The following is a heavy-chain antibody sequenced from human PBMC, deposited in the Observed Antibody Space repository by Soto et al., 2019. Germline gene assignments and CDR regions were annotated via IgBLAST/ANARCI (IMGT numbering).Heavy chain of an antibody. J-gene: IGHJ6*02. D-gene: IGHD3-10*02. CDR2: IPYAGRSE. CDR3: ARERTSAVRGMDV. V-gene: IGHV3-30*04. Sequence: GGSLRLSCVGSGFTFSSYFMHWVRQSPGKGLEWVAAIPYAGRSEYYADSVKGRFTISRDNSKNTLTLQMSSLRAEDTAVFFCARERTSAVRGMDVWGQGTTVTVSS. CDR1: GFTFSSYF.